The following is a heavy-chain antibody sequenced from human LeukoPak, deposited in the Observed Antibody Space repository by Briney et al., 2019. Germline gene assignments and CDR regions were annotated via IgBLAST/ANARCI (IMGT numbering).Heavy chain of an antibody. D-gene: IGHD1-14*01. CDR3: AREAPPDSYFDY. CDR2: ISSSSSYI. V-gene: IGHV3-21*01. J-gene: IGHJ4*02. CDR1: GFTFSSYS. Sequence: PGGSLRLSCAASGFTFSSYSMNWVRQAPGKGLEWVSSISSSSSYIYYADSVKGRFTISRDNAKNSLYLQMNSLRAEDTAVYYCAREAPPDSYFDYWGQGTLVTVSS.